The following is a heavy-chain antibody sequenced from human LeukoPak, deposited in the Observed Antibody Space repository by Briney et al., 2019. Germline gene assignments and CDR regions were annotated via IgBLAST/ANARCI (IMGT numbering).Heavy chain of an antibody. D-gene: IGHD6-13*01. J-gene: IGHJ4*02. CDR2: IRSRTNSYAT. CDR3: AKGDGYSSSWYSDY. V-gene: IGHV3-73*01. Sequence: TGGSLRLSCAASGFTFSSYAMSWVRQASGKGLEWVGRIRSRTNSYATAYAASVKGRFTISRDDSKNTAYLQMNSLRAEDTAVYYCAKGDGYSSSWYSDYWGQGTLVTVSS. CDR1: GFTFSSYA.